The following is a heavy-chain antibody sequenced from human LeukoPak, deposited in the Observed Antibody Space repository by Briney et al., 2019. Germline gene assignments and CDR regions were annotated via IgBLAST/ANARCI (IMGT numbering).Heavy chain of an antibody. Sequence: SETLSLTGTVSGGSISSSSYYWGWIRQPPGKGLEWIGSIYYSGSTYYNPSLKSRVTISVDTSKNQFSLKLSSVTAADTAVYYCARHGYNFILDYWGQGTLVTVSS. CDR2: IYYSGST. CDR1: GGSISSSSYY. V-gene: IGHV4-39*01. CDR3: ARHGYNFILDY. D-gene: IGHD5-24*01. J-gene: IGHJ4*02.